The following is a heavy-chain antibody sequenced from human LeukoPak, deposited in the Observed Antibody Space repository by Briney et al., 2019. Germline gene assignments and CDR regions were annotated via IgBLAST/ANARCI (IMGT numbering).Heavy chain of an antibody. CDR2: ISGSGGST. CDR1: GFTFSSYA. Sequence: PGGSLRLSCAASGFTFSSYAMSWVRQAPGKGLEWVSAISGSGGSTYYADSVKGRFTISRDNAKNSLYLQMNSLRAEDTAVYYCARDSVGLRLGTFDYWGQGTLVTVSS. V-gene: IGHV3-23*01. J-gene: IGHJ4*02. D-gene: IGHD5-12*01. CDR3: ARDSVGLRLGTFDY.